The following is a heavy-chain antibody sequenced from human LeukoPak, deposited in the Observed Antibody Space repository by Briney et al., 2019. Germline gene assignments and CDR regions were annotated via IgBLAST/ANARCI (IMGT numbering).Heavy chain of an antibody. J-gene: IGHJ4*02. CDR1: GGSIGSYY. Sequence: SETLSLTCTVSGGSIGSYYWSWIRQPPGKGLEWIGYIYYSGSTNYNPSLKSRVTISVDTSKNQFSLKPSSVTAADTAVYYCAYDSSGYYYSWGQGTLVTVSS. D-gene: IGHD3-22*01. V-gene: IGHV4-59*12. CDR2: IYYSGST. CDR3: AYDSSGYYYS.